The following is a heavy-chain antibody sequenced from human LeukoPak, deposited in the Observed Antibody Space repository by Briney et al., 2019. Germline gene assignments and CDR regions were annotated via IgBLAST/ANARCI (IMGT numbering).Heavy chain of an antibody. J-gene: IGHJ4*02. CDR3: AKDEATSGGGLAS. V-gene: IGHV3-30*14. D-gene: IGHD3-16*01. CDR1: GFTFSSYA. Sequence: GGSLRLSCAASGFTFSSYAMHWVRQAPGKGLEWVAVISYDGSNKYYADSVMGRFTVSRDNSRNTVFLHMNSLRVDDTAVYYCAKDEATSGGGLASWGQGTLVTVSS. CDR2: ISYDGSNK.